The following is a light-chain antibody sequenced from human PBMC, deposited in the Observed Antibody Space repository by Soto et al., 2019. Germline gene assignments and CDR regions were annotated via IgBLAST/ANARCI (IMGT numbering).Light chain of an antibody. J-gene: IGLJ2*01. CDR1: SSNIGNNY. CDR3: GTWDSSLSASRG. CDR2: DND. Sequence: SALTQPPSVSAAPGQKVTISCSGNSSNIGNNYVSWYQQVPGTAPKLLIYDNDKRPSGIPDRFSGSKSGASATLGITGLQTGDEADYYCGTWDSSLSASRGFGGGTKLTVL. V-gene: IGLV1-51*01.